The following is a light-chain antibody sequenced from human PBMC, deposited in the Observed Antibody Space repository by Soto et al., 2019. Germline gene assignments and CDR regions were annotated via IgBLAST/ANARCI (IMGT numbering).Light chain of an antibody. V-gene: IGKV1-8*01. CDR1: QVISSY. CDR2: AAS. J-gene: IGKJ1*01. CDR3: QQYNSYRTFGPAT. Sequence: AVRMTQSPSSFSASTGDRVTITCRASQVISSYLAWYQQKPGQAPKLLIYAASTLQSGVPSRFSGSGSGTEFTLTISSLQPDDFATYYCQQYNSYRTFGPATFGQGTKVDVK.